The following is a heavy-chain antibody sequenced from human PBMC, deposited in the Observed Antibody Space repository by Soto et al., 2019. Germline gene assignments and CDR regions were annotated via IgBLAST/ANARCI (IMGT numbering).Heavy chain of an antibody. J-gene: IGHJ4*02. CDR3: ARVPSSGYDYYFDY. D-gene: IGHD5-12*01. V-gene: IGHV4-59*01. CDR2: IYYSGST. CDR1: GGSISSYY. Sequence: SETLSLTCTVSGGSISSYYWSWIRQPPGKGLEWIGYIYYSGSTNYNPSLKSRVTISVDTSKNQFSLKLSSVTAADTAVYYCARVPSSGYDYYFDYWGQGTLVTVSS.